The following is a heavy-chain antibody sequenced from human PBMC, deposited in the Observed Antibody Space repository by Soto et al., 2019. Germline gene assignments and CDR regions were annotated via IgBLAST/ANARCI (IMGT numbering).Heavy chain of an antibody. V-gene: IGHV4-4*02. CDR3: ARDGSGYRGSFDY. CDR1: CCSISSSNW. J-gene: IGHJ4*02. D-gene: IGHD6-19*01. Sequence: SETLSLTCAVSCCSISSSNWWIWVRQPPGKGLEWIGEIYHSGSTNYNPSLKSRVTISVDKSKNQFSLKLSSVTAADTAVYYCARDGSGYRGSFDYWGQGTLVTVSS. CDR2: IYHSGST.